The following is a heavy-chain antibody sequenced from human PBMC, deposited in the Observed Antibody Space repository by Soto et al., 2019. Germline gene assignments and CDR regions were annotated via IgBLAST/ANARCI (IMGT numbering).Heavy chain of an antibody. CDR3: TRDQTYAGNYYDY. CDR1: GFTFSSYW. J-gene: IGHJ4*02. Sequence: EVQLVESGGGLFQPGGSLRLSCAASGFTFSSYWMHGVRKAPGKGLVWVSRSNTDGSSVDYADSVKGRFTISRDNAKNTLYLQMNSLRIEDTAVYYCTRDQTYAGNYYDYWGQGTLVTVSS. D-gene: IGHD6-13*01. CDR2: SNTDGSSV. V-gene: IGHV3-74*01.